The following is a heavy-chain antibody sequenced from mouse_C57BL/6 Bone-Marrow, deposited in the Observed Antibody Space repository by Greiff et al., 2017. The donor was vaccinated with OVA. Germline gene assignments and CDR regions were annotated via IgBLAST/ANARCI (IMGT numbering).Heavy chain of an antibody. CDR2: IHPNSGST. CDR1: GYTFTSYW. D-gene: IGHD1-1*01. V-gene: IGHV1-64*01. J-gene: IGHJ2*01. CDR3: ARRGYGSLYYFDY. Sequence: QVHVKQSGAELVKPGASVKLSCKASGYTFTSYWMHWVKQRPGQGLEWIGMIHPNSGSTNYNEKFKSKATLTVDKSSSTAYMQLSSLTSEDSAVYYCARRGYGSLYYFDYWGQGTTLTVSS.